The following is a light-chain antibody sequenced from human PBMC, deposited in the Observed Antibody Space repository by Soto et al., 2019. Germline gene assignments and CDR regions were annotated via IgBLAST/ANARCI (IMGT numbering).Light chain of an antibody. J-gene: IGKJ2*01. CDR3: QQSDSTPYT. V-gene: IGKV1-39*01. CDR1: QTISTY. CDR2: DAS. Sequence: DIQMTQSPSSLSASVGDRVTITCRASQTISTYLNWYQQKPGKAPRLLIYDASSLISGVPSRFSGSGSGTDVTLTIASLQPEDFSTYYCQQSDSTPYTFGKVTKLEI.